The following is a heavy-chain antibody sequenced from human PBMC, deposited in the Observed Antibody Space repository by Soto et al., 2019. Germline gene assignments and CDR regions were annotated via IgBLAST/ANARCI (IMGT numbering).Heavy chain of an antibody. CDR1: GFTFSSYA. J-gene: IGHJ4*02. V-gene: IGHV3-23*01. CDR2: ISGSGGST. CDR3: AKDLGSGWYGNYYFDY. Sequence: GGSLRLSCAASGFTFSSYAMSWVRQAPGKGLEWVSAISGSGGSTYYADSVKGRFTISRDNSKNTLYLQMNSLRAEDTAVYYCAKDLGSGWYGNYYFDYWGQGTLVTVSS. D-gene: IGHD6-19*01.